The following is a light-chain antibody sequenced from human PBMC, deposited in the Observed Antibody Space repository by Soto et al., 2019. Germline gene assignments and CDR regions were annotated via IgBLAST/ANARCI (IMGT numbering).Light chain of an antibody. Sequence: QSVLTQPASVSGSPGQSITISCTGTSSDIGGYNYVSWYQQHPGKAPKLMIYEVSYRPSGVSNRFSGSKSGNTASLTISGLQAEDEADYYCSSYTSSSTNVFGPGTKVTVL. CDR1: SSDIGGYNY. CDR2: EVS. J-gene: IGLJ1*01. CDR3: SSYTSSSTNV. V-gene: IGLV2-14*01.